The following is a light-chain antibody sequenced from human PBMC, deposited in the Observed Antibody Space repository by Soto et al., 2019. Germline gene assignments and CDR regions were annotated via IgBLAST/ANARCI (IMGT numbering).Light chain of an antibody. CDR3: MKATHWPWT. CDR2: KVS. CDR1: QSLVSSNGNTF. V-gene: IGKV2-30*01. J-gene: IGKJ1*01. Sequence: DVVMTQSPLSLPVTLGQPASISCRSSQSLVSSNGNTFLIWFQQRPGQAPRRLIYKVSNRDSAVPDRFTGSGSGTAFTLEISRVEAEDVGVYYCMKATHWPWTFGQGTKVEI.